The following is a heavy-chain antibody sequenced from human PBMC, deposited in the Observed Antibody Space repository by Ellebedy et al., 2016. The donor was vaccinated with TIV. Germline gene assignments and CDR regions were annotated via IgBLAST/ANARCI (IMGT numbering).Heavy chain of an antibody. CDR1: GFTFNKYA. CDR2: ISYDGTNQ. D-gene: IGHD2-21*01. J-gene: IGHJ4*02. CDR3: AVPILTFGLFDH. V-gene: IGHV3-30*03. Sequence: GESLKISCAASGFTFNKYAVHWVRQAPAKGLEWVAVISYDGTNQYYADSIKGRFTISRDNSKNTLYLQMNSLRPDDTAVYYCAVPILTFGLFDHWGQGTLVTVSS.